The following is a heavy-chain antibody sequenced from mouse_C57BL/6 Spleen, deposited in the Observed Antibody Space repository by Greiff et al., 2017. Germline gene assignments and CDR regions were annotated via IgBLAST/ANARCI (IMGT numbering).Heavy chain of an antibody. J-gene: IGHJ2*01. V-gene: IGHV5-6*01. CDR2: ISSGGSYT. CDR1: GFTFSSYG. D-gene: IGHD1-1*01. Sequence: QLVESGGDLVKPGGSLKLSCAASGFTFSSYGMSWVRQTPDKRLEWVATISSGGSYTYYPDSVKGRFTISRDNAKNTLYLQMSSLKSEDTAMYYCARYGSSLFDYWGQGTTLTVSS. CDR3: ARYGSSLFDY.